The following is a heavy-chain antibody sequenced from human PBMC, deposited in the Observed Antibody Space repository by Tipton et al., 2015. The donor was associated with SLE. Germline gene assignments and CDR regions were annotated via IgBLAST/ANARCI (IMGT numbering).Heavy chain of an antibody. CDR1: GGTFSSYA. Sequence: QSGPEVKKPGSSVKVSCKASGGTFSSYAISWVRQAPGQGLEWMGGIIPIFGTANYAQKFQGRVTITADESTSTAYMELSSLRSEDTAVYYCARGGVCSGGSCNGPFDYWGQGTLVTVSS. CDR3: ARGGVCSGGSCNGPFDY. J-gene: IGHJ4*02. V-gene: IGHV1-69*01. CDR2: IIPIFGTA. D-gene: IGHD2-15*01.